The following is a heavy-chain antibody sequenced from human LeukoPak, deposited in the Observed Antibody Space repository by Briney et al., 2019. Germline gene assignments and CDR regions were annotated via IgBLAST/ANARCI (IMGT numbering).Heavy chain of an antibody. Sequence: GESLRLSCAASGFTFTEYSIIWVRQAPGKGLEWVSFISDISDRSSTIHYADSVKGRFTISRDNAERSVYLQMNSLRADDTAVYYCARVRGPTLKTCYMDVWGTGTTVTVSS. J-gene: IGHJ6*03. CDR3: ARVRGPTLKTCYMDV. V-gene: IGHV3-48*04. CDR2: ISDRSSTI. CDR1: GFTFTEYS. D-gene: IGHD3-10*01.